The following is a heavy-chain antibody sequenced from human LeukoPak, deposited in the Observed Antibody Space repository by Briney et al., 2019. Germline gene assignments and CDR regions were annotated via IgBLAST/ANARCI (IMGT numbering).Heavy chain of an antibody. CDR1: GDSLRTSTYY. V-gene: IGHV4-39*07. D-gene: IGHD6-13*01. CDR3: ARDRELAALDP. J-gene: IGHJ5*02. CDR2: IYYSGTI. Sequence: SETLSLTCTVSGDSLRTSTYYWGWIRQPPGKGLEWIGGIYYSGTIYYNPSLKSRLTISADTSKNHFSLNLSSVPAADTAVYYCARDRELAALDPWGQGTLVIVTS.